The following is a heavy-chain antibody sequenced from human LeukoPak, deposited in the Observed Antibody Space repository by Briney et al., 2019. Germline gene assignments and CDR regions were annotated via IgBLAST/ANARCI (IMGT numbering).Heavy chain of an antibody. CDR3: ARGTGMDV. V-gene: IGHV4-59*01. CDR1: GGSISSYY. Sequence: SETLSLTCTVSGGSISSYYRSWIRQPPGKGLEWIGYIYYSGSTNYNPSLKSRVTISVDTSKNQFSLKLSSVTAADTAVYYCARGTGMDVWGQGTTVTVSS. CDR2: IYYSGST. J-gene: IGHJ6*02.